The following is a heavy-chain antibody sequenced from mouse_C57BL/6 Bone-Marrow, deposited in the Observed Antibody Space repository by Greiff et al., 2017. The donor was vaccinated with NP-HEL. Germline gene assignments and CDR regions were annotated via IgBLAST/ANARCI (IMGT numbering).Heavy chain of an antibody. CDR3: ARGRDYYYGSDWFAY. CDR1: GYAFTNYL. D-gene: IGHD1-1*01. J-gene: IGHJ3*01. V-gene: IGHV1-54*01. Sequence: QVQLQQSGAELVRPGTSVKVSCKASGYAFTNYLIEWVKQRPGQGLEWIGVINPGSGGTNYNEKFKGKATLTADKSSSTAYMQLSSLTSEDSAVYFCARGRDYYYGSDWFAYWGQGTLVTVSA. CDR2: INPGSGGT.